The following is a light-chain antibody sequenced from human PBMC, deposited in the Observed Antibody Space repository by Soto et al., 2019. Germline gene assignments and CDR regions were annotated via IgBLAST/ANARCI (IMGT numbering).Light chain of an antibody. CDR1: QTTINW. Sequence: DIQMTQSPSTLSASVGDRVTITCRASQTTINWLAWYQQKPGKAPKLLISKASTLESGVPSRFSGSGSGTEFTLTISNLQPDDFGTYYCQHQRTFGQGTKVEIK. J-gene: IGKJ1*01. CDR2: KAS. V-gene: IGKV1-5*03. CDR3: QHQRT.